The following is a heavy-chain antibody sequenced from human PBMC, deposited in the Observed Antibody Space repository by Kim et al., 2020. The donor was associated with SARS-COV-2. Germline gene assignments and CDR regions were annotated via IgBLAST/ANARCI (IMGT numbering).Heavy chain of an antibody. D-gene: IGHD4-17*01. J-gene: IGHJ5*02. Sequence: NPALKRRVTISVDTSKNQFSLKLSSVTAADTAVYYCARSTTVVTFNWFDPWGQGTLVTVSS. V-gene: IGHV4-59*01. CDR3: ARSTTVVTFNWFDP.